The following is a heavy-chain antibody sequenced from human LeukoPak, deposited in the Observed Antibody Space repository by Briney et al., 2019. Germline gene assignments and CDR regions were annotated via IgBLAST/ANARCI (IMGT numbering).Heavy chain of an antibody. Sequence: SEALSLTCTVSGGSISSYYWSWIRQPPGKGLEWIGYIYYSGSTNYNPSLKSRVTISVDTSNNQFSLKLSSVTAADTAVYYCARVTLGGYEGYYFDYWGQGTLVTVSS. J-gene: IGHJ4*02. V-gene: IGHV4-59*01. D-gene: IGHD5-12*01. CDR3: ARVTLGGYEGYYFDY. CDR1: GGSISSYY. CDR2: IYYSGST.